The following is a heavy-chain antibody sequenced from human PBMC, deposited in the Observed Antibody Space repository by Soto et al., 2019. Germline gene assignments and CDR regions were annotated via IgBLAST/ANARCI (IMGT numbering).Heavy chain of an antibody. V-gene: IGHV5-51*01. CDR2: IHPGDSDT. CDR1: GFSFSKYT. CDR3: TLYYGDSYYYYNGMDV. Sequence: GESLKISCEGSGFSFSKYTVGWVRQIPGKGLEWMGIIHPGDSDTRYSPSFQGQVTISADKSISTAYLQWSSLKASDTAMYYCTLYYGDSYYYYNGMDVWGQGTTVNVSS. D-gene: IGHD4-17*01. J-gene: IGHJ6*02.